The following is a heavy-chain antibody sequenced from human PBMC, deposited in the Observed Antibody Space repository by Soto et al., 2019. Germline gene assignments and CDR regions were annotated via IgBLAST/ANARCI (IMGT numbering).Heavy chain of an antibody. CDR1: GYRFSSYW. V-gene: IGHV5-51*01. CDR2: IYPGDSDT. D-gene: IGHD2-8*01. CDR3: ARQGSNGAYYYYGMDV. J-gene: IGHJ6*02. Sequence: GESLKISCQGSGYRFSSYWIAWVRQMPGKGLEWMGIIYPGDSDTIYSPSFQGQVAFSVDKSTSTAYLQWSSLKASDTAMYYCARQGSNGAYYYYGMDVWGQGTTVTVSS.